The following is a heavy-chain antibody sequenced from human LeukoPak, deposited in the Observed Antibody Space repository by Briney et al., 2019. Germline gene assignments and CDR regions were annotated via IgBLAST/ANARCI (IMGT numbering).Heavy chain of an antibody. CDR1: EYTLTELS. D-gene: IGHD5-24*01. CDR2: INPSGGST. CDR3: ARKRDGYNHDAFDI. J-gene: IGHJ3*02. Sequence: GASVKVSCKVSEYTLTELSMHWVRQAPGQGLEWMGIINPSGGSTSYAQKFQGRVTMTRDTSTSTVYMELSSLRSEDTAVYYCARKRDGYNHDAFDIWGQGTMVTVSS. V-gene: IGHV1-46*01.